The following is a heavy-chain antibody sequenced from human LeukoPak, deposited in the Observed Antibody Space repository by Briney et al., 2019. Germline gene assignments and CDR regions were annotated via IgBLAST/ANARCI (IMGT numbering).Heavy chain of an antibody. CDR2: IYTSGST. D-gene: IGHD6-19*01. J-gene: IGHJ4*02. CDR1: GGSISSGSYY. V-gene: IGHV4-61*02. CDR3: SRASSTSYYDY. Sequence: PSETLSLTCTVSGGSISSGSYYWSWIRQPAGKGLEWIGRIYTSGSTYYNPSLKSRFTISVDTSENQFSLKLSSVTAADTALYYCSRASSTSYYDYWGQGTLVSVSS.